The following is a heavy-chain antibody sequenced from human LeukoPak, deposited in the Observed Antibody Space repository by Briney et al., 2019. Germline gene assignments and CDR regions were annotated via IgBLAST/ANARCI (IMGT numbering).Heavy chain of an antibody. J-gene: IGHJ5*02. CDR1: GYSFTSYW. CDR3: ARSQRGSGSYYTNWFDP. D-gene: IGHD3-10*01. CDR2: IYPGDSDT. V-gene: IGHV5-51*01. Sequence: AGESLKISCKGSGYSFTSYWIGWVRQMPGKGLEWMGIIYPGDSDTRYSPSFQGQVTISADKSTSTAYLKWSSLKASDSAMYYCARSQRGSGSYYTNWFDPWGQGTLVTVSS.